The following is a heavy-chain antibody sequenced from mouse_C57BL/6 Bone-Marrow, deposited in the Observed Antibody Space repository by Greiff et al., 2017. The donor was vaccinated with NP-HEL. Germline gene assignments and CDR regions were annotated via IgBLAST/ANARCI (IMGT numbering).Heavy chain of an antibody. Sequence: VQLQQSGAELMKPGASVKLSCKATGYTFTGYWIEWVKQRPGHGLEWIGEILPGSGSTNYIEKFKGKATFTADTSSNTAYMQLSSLTTEDSAIYYCARKLWPKGDYWGQGTTLTVSS. J-gene: IGHJ2*01. CDR3: ARKLWPKGDY. CDR1: GYTFTGYW. CDR2: ILPGSGST. D-gene: IGHD1-1*02. V-gene: IGHV1-9*01.